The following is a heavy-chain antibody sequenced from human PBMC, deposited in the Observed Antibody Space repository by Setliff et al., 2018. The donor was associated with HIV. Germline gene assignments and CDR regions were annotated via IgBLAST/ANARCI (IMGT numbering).Heavy chain of an antibody. J-gene: IGHJ4*02. Sequence: ASVKVSCKASGYTFATYTINWVRQAPGQGLEWMGWINAGNGNTKYSQKFQGRVTITRDTSASTAYMELSSLRSEDTAVYYCARGHDYGDSYFDYWGQGTLVTVSS. CDR3: ARGHDYGDSYFDY. CDR1: GYTFATYT. CDR2: INAGNGNT. V-gene: IGHV1-3*01. D-gene: IGHD4-17*01.